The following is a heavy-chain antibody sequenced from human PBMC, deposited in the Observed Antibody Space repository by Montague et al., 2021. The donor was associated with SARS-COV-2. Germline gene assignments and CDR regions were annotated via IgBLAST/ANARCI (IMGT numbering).Heavy chain of an antibody. CDR1: TFSSYA. CDR2: IYYSGST. Sequence: TFSSYAMSWIRQPPGKGLEWIGSIYYSGSTYYNPSLKSRVTISVDTSKNQFSLKLSSVTAADTAVYYCARVGRQQLVRLSGMDVWGQGTTVTVSS. D-gene: IGHD6-13*01. J-gene: IGHJ6*02. CDR3: ARVGRQQLVRLSGMDV. V-gene: IGHV4-39*07.